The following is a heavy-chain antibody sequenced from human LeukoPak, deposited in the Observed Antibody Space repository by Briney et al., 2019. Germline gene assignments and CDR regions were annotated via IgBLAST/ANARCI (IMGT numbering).Heavy chain of an antibody. D-gene: IGHD2-15*01. V-gene: IGHV3-66*01. Sequence: WGSLRLSCAASGFTVSSNYMSWVRQAPGKGLEWVSVIYSGGSTYYADSVKGRFTISRDNSKNTLYLQMNSLRAEDTAVYYCARDRDCSGGNCDGAEYFQHWGQGTLVTVSS. CDR2: IYSGGST. CDR1: GFTVSSNY. CDR3: ARDRDCSGGNCDGAEYFQH. J-gene: IGHJ1*01.